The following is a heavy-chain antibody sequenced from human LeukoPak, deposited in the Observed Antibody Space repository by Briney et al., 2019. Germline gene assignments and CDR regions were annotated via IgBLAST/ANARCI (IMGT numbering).Heavy chain of an antibody. CDR1: GYTFTSYG. Sequence: ASVKVSCKASGYTFTSYGISWVRQAPGQGLEWMRWISAYNGNTNYAQKLQGRVTMTTDTSTSTAYMELRSLRSDDTAVYYCARLDPYSNYEHPFDYWGQGTLVTVSS. CDR2: ISAYNGNT. CDR3: ARLDPYSNYEHPFDY. V-gene: IGHV1-18*01. J-gene: IGHJ4*02. D-gene: IGHD4-11*01.